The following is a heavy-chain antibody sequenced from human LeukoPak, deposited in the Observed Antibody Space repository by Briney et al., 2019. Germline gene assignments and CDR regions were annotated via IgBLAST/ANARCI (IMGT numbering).Heavy chain of an antibody. D-gene: IGHD3-3*01. CDR1: GGSISSYY. V-gene: IGHV4-59*01. Sequence: PSETLSLTCTVSGGSISSYYWSWIRQPPGKGLEWIGYIYYSGSTNYNPSLKSRVTISVDTSKNQFFLKLSSVTAADTAVYYCARDGLTIFGVVTLAYLSFDYWGQGTLVTVSS. CDR2: IYYSGST. J-gene: IGHJ4*02. CDR3: ARDGLTIFGVVTLAYLSFDY.